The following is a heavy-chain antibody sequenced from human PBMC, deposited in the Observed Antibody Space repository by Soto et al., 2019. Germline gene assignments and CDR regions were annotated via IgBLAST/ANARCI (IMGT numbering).Heavy chain of an antibody. CDR2: ISGSGGST. V-gene: IGHV3-23*01. J-gene: IGHJ4*02. D-gene: IGHD6-13*01. CDR3: AKDQGSSWYEIDY. Sequence: GGSLRLSCAASGFTFSNFAMSWVRRAPGKGLEWVSTISGSGGSTYYADSVKGRFTISRDNSKNTLYLQMNSLRAEDTAVYYCAKDQGSSWYEIDYWGQGTLVTVSS. CDR1: GFTFSNFA.